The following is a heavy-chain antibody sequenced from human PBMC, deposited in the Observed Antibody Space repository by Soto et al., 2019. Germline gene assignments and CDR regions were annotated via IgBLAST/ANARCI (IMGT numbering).Heavy chain of an antibody. V-gene: IGHV3-9*01. Sequence: GGSLRLSCAASGFTFDDYAMHWVRQAPGKGLEWVSGISWNSGSIGYADSVKGRFTISRDNAKNSLYLQMNSLRAEDTALYYSAKVGLEIYYYYGMDVWGQGTTVTVSS. CDR3: AKVGLEIYYYYGMDV. CDR2: ISWNSGSI. CDR1: GFTFDDYA. J-gene: IGHJ6*02.